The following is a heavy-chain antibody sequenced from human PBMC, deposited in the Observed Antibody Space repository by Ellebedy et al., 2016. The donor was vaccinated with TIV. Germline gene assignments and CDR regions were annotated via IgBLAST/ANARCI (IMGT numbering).Heavy chain of an antibody. V-gene: IGHV3-48*01. D-gene: IGHD4-11*01. CDR1: GFTFSSYS. Sequence: GESLKISCAASGFTFSSYSMNWVRQAPGKGLEWVSYISSSSSTIYYADSVKGRFTISRDNAKNSLYLQMNSLRAEDTAVYYCARVGGYSNYYYYGMDVWGQGTTVTVSS. CDR3: ARVGGYSNYYYYGMDV. CDR2: ISSSSSTI. J-gene: IGHJ6*02.